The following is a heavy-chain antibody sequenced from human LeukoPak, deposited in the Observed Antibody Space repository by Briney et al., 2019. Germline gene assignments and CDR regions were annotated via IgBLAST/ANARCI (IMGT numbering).Heavy chain of an antibody. CDR1: GFTFSSYP. CDR2: ISYDGRST. CDR3: ARGRMQVAGHGMDV. D-gene: IGHD6-19*01. J-gene: IGHJ6*02. V-gene: IGHV3-30*04. Sequence: GGSLRLSCAASGFTFSSYPMHWVRQAPGKGLEWVAVISYDGRSTYYADSVKGRFTISRDNSRDTLYLQVNSLRAEDTAVYYCARGRMQVAGHGMDVWGQGTTVTVSS.